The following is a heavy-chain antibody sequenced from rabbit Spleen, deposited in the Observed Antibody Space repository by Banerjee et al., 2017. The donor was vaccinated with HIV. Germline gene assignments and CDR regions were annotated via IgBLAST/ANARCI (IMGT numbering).Heavy chain of an antibody. CDR3: VRDLGYDDYSEKGYFNL. CDR2: IDPIFGRT. J-gene: IGHJ4*01. V-gene: IGHV1S40*01. Sequence: QSLEESGGGLVKPGASLTLTCKASGFSFNSGDDMCWVRQAPGKGLEWIGYIDPIFGRTYYASWVNGRFTISSHNAQNTLYLQLNSLTAADTATYFCVRDLGYDDYSEKGYFNLWGQGTLVTVS. D-gene: IGHD2-1*01. CDR1: GFSFNSGDD.